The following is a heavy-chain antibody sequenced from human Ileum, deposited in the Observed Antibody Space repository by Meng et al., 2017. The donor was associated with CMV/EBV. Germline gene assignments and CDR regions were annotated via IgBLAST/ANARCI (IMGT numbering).Heavy chain of an antibody. CDR1: GFTFSSYG. J-gene: IGHJ4*02. D-gene: IGHD1-26*01. V-gene: IGHV3-33*01. CDR2: IWYDGSNK. CDR3: ARDQSFKIDY. Sequence: GESLKISCAASGFTFSSYGMHWVRQAPGKGLEWVAVIWYDGSNKYYADSVKGRFTISRDNSKNTLYLQMNSLRDADTAVYYCARDQSFKIDYWGQGTLVTVSS.